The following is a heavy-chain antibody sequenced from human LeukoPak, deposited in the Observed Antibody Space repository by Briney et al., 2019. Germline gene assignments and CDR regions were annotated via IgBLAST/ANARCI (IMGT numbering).Heavy chain of an antibody. CDR3: AREPGAGYFDSDAFDI. D-gene: IGHD3-9*01. V-gene: IGHV1-2*02. Sequence: ASVKVSCKASGYTFTGYYMHWVRQAPGQGLEWMGWINPNSGGTNYAQKFQGRVTMTRDTSISTAYMELSRLRSDDTAVYYCAREPGAGYFDSDAFDIWGQGTMVTVSS. CDR2: INPNSGGT. CDR1: GYTFTGYY. J-gene: IGHJ3*02.